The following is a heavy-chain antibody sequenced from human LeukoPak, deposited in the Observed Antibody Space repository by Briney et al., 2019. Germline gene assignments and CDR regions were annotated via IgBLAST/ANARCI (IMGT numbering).Heavy chain of an antibody. CDR1: GFTFSSYG. CDR3: ANYGSGSTDY. V-gene: IGHV3-30*18. D-gene: IGHD3-10*01. J-gene: IGHJ4*02. CDR2: ISYDGSNK. Sequence: GRSLRLSCAASGFTFSSYGMHWVRQAPGKGLEWVAVISYDGSNKYYADSVKGRFTISRDNSKNTLYLQVNSLRAEDTAVYYCANYGSGSTDYWGQGALVTVSS.